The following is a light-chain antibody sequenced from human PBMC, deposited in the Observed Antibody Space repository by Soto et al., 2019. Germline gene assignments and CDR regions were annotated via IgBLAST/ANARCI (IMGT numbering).Light chain of an antibody. CDR2: GAS. J-gene: IGKJ4*01. CDR3: LQYNSFPLT. Sequence: EIVLTQSPGTLSLSPGERATLSCRASQSVSSSYLAWYQQKPGQAPRLLIYGASSRATGIPDRFSGSGSGTDFTLTISSLQPEDFAIYYCLQYNSFPLTFGGGTKVDMK. V-gene: IGKV3-20*01. CDR1: QSVSSSY.